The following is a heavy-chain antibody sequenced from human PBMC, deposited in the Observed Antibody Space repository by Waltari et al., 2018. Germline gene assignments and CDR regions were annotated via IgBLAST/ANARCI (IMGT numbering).Heavy chain of an antibody. Sequence: EVELVESGGGVVQPGGSLRLSCVASGFTFTSYALIWVRQAPGKGLEGVSGISRNGVFIYYGDSVKGRFTISRDDSWNTVFLQMNNLRAEDTAVYHCAKVAYMYVNPPEHWGPGTLVTVSS. V-gene: IGHV3-23*02. J-gene: IGHJ4*02. CDR1: GFTFTSYA. CDR2: ISRNGVFI. CDR3: AKVAYMYVNPPEH. D-gene: IGHD2-21*01.